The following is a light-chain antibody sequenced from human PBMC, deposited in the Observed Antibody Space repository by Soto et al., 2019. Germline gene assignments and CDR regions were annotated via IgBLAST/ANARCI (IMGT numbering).Light chain of an antibody. CDR1: QSLLHSNGYNY. CDR2: LGS. Sequence: DIVMTQSPLSLPVTPGEPASISCRSSQSLLHSNGYNYLDWYLQKPGQSPQLLIYLGSNRASGVPDRFSGSGSGTDFKLKISRVEAQDVGVYYCMQALQTPYTLGQGTKLEIK. CDR3: MQALQTPYT. V-gene: IGKV2-28*01. J-gene: IGKJ2*01.